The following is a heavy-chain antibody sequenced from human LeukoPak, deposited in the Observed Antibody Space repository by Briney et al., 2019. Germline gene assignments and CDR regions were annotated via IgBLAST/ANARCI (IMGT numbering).Heavy chain of an antibody. CDR3: ARDHSSGWFDY. V-gene: IGHV4-38-2*02. CDR2: IYYSGST. Sequence: SETLSLTRTVSGYSISSGYYWSWIRQPPGKGLEWIGSIYYSGSTYYNPSLKSRVTISVDTSKNQFSLKLSSVTAADTAVYYCARDHSSGWFDYWGQGTLVTVSS. CDR1: GYSISSGYY. D-gene: IGHD6-19*01. J-gene: IGHJ5*01.